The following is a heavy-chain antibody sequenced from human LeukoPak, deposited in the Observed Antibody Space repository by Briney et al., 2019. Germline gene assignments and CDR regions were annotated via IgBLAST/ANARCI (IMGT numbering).Heavy chain of an antibody. CDR1: GYTFTSYY. CDR3: ARGTRYCSSTSCYHTPHPLFYYYYYYMDV. V-gene: IGHV1-46*01. J-gene: IGHJ6*03. CDR2: INPSGGST. Sequence: ASVRVSCKASGYTFTSYYMHWVRQAPGQGLEWMGIINPSGGSTSYAQKFQGRVTMTRDTSTSTVYMELSSLRSEDTAVYYCARGTRYCSSTSCYHTPHPLFYYYYYYMDVWGKGTPVTVSS. D-gene: IGHD2-2*01.